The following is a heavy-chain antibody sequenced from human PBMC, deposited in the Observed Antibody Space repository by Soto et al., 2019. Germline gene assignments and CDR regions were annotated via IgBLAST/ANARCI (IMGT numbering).Heavy chain of an antibody. V-gene: IGHV1-18*01. CDR2: ISAYNGNT. CDR1: GYTFTSYG. CDR3: ARDDVVVVAATEGGY. D-gene: IGHD2-15*01. Sequence: ASVKVSCKASGYTFTSYGISWVRQAPGQGLEWMGWISAYNGNTNYAQKLQGRVTMTTDTSTSTAYMELRSLRSDDTAVYYCARDDVVVVAATEGGYWGRGTLVTVSS. J-gene: IGHJ4*02.